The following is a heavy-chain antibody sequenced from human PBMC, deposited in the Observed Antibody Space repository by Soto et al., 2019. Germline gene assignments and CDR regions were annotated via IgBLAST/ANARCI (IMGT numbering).Heavy chain of an antibody. Sequence: GASVKVSCKASGYTFTSYGINWVRQAPGQGLEWMGWISGYNGDTNYAQKLQDRVTMTTDTSTSTAYMELRSLRSDDTAVYYCARDPCSSIHRNTERRAWFDTWGQGALVTVSS. D-gene: IGHD2-2*01. CDR2: ISGYNGDT. CDR3: ARDPCSSIHRNTERRAWFDT. J-gene: IGHJ5*02. V-gene: IGHV1-18*04. CDR1: GYTFTSYG.